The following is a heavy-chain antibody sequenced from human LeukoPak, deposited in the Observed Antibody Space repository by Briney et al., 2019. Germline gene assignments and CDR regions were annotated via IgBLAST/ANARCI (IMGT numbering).Heavy chain of an antibody. V-gene: IGHV5-51*01. CDR1: GYSFATYW. CDR2: IYPGDSDT. Sequence: GESLKISCKGSGYSFATYWIAWVRQMPGKGLEWMGIIYPGDSDTRHSPSFQGQVTISADKSINTAYLQWSSLKASDTAIYYCTRRGASHDWFDPWGQGTLVTVSS. CDR3: TRRGASHDWFDP. J-gene: IGHJ5*02. D-gene: IGHD4/OR15-4a*01.